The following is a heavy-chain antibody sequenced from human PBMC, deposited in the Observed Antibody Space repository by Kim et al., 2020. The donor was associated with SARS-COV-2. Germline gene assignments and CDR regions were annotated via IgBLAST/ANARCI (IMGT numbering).Heavy chain of an antibody. Sequence: SLKSRVTISVDTAKNQFSLKLSSVTAADTAVYYCARGMTTVTTAGFYFDYWGQGTLVTVSS. CDR3: ARGMTTVTTAGFYFDY. J-gene: IGHJ4*02. V-gene: IGHV4-31*02. D-gene: IGHD4-17*01.